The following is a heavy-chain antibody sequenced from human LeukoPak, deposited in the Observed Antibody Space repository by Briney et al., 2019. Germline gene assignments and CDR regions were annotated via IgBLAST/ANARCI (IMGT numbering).Heavy chain of an antibody. CDR3: ARDNSVGDIAWWFDP. J-gene: IGHJ5*02. CDR1: GYRFTDWY. Sequence: GASVKVSCKTYGYRFTDWYMHWVRQAPGQGLEWMGWINPTSGGTRYAQKFKGRVTMTRDTSISTAYMEMSSLRSEDTAVYYCARDNSVGDIAWWFDPWGQGTLVTVSS. CDR2: INPTSGGT. D-gene: IGHD3-16*02. V-gene: IGHV1-2*02.